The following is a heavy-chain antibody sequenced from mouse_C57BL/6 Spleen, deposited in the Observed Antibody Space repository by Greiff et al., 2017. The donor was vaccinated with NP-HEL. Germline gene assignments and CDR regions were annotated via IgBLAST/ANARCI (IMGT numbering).Heavy chain of an antibody. V-gene: IGHV1-52*01. CDR1: GYTFTSYW. CDR2: IDPSDSET. CDR3: ASSHYYDYDPWFAY. D-gene: IGHD2-4*01. Sequence: VQLQQPGAELVRPGSSVKLSCKASGYTFTSYWMHWVKQRPIQGLEWIGNIDPSDSETHYNQKFKDKATLTVDKSSSTAYMQLSSLTSEDSAVYYCASSHYYDYDPWFAYWGQGTLVTVSA. J-gene: IGHJ3*01.